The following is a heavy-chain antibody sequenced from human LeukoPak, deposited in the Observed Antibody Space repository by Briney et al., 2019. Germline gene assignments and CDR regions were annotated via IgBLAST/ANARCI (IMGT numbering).Heavy chain of an antibody. D-gene: IGHD6-19*01. CDR1: GFTFSSYW. CDR2: IKQDGSEK. J-gene: IGHJ4*02. Sequence: PGGSLRLSCAPSGFTFSSYWMSWVRQAPGKGLEWVANIKQDGSEKYYVDSVKGRFTISRDNAKNSLYLQMNSLRAEDTAVYYCAGGYSSGWYDYWGQGTLVTVSS. V-gene: IGHV3-7*01. CDR3: AGGYSSGWYDY.